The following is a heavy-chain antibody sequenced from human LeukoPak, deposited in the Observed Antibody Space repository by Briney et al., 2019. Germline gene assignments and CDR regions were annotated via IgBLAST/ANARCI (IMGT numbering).Heavy chain of an antibody. CDR2: IYYSGST. D-gene: IGHD3-22*01. CDR3: ARTYDSSGYHYFSFDY. Sequence: SETLSLTCAVSGVSISSSSYYWGWIRPPPGQGLEWIVSIYYSGSTYSNPALKSRVTISVGTSKNQCSLKLSSVTAADTAVYYCARTYDSSGYHYFSFDYWGQGTLVTVSS. J-gene: IGHJ4*02. V-gene: IGHV4-39*01. CDR1: GVSISSSSYY.